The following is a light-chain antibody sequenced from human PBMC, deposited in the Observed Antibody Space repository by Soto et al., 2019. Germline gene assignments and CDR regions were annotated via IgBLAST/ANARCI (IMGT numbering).Light chain of an antibody. CDR3: QQYGSSPYT. J-gene: IGKJ2*01. CDR1: QSISTW. Sequence: DIQMTQSPSSLSASVGDRVSITCRASQSISTWLAWYQQQPGGAPRLLIYDASSLQSGVPSRFSGNGSGTEFTLTISRLEPEDFAVYYCQQYGSSPYTFGQGTQL. V-gene: IGKV1-5*01. CDR2: DAS.